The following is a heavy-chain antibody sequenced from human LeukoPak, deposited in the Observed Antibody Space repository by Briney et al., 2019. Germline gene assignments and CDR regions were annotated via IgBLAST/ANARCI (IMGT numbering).Heavy chain of an antibody. CDR3: ARGFQEDGYSDY. CDR2: IIPIFGTA. V-gene: IGHV1-69*01. CDR1: GFTFNSYA. J-gene: IGHJ4*02. D-gene: IGHD5-18*01. Sequence: KPGGSLRLSCAASGFTFNSYAMSWVRQAPGQGLEWMGGIIPIFGTANYAQKFQGRVTITADESTSTAYMELSSLRSEDTAVYYCARGFQEDGYSDYWGQGTLVTVSS.